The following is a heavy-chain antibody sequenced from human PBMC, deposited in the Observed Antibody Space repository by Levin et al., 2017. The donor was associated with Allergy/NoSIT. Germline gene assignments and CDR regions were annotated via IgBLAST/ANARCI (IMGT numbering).Heavy chain of an antibody. V-gene: IGHV4-39*01. J-gene: IGHJ3*02. CDR3: ASPGYSSSWYGNHAFDI. CDR1: GGSISSSSYY. D-gene: IGHD6-13*01. Sequence: SETLSLTCTVSGGSISSSSYYWGWIRQPPGKGLEWIGSIYYSGSTYYNPSLKSRVTISVDTSKNQFSLKLSSVTAADTAVYYCASPGYSSSWYGNHAFDIWGQGTMVTVSS. CDR2: IYYSGST.